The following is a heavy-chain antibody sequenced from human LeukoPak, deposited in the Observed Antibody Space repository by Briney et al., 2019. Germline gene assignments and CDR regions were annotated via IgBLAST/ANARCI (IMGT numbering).Heavy chain of an antibody. V-gene: IGHV4-59*08. CDR1: GGSISSYY. Sequence: PSETLSLTCTVSGGSISSYYWGWIRQPPGKGLEWIGYIYYSGSTNYNPSLKSRVTISVDTSKNQFSLKLSSVTAADTAVYYCARSIYCSSTSCYGGEDIWGQGTMVTVSS. CDR2: IYYSGST. D-gene: IGHD2-2*01. J-gene: IGHJ3*02. CDR3: ARSIYCSSTSCYGGEDI.